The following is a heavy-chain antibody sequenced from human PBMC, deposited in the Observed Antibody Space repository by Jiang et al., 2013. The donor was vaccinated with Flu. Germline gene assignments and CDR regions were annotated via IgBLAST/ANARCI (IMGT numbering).Heavy chain of an antibody. D-gene: IGHD3-3*01. CDR1: GGSISSSSYY. V-gene: IGHV4-39*02. J-gene: IGHJ6*02. CDR3: AREDYDFWSGYYYGMDV. Sequence: LLKPSETLSLTCTVSGGSISSSSYYWGWIRQPPGKGLEWIGSIYYSGSTYYNPSLKSRVTISVDTSKNQFSLKLSSVTAADTAVYYCAREDYDFWSGYYYGMDVWGQGTTVTVSS. CDR2: IYYSGST.